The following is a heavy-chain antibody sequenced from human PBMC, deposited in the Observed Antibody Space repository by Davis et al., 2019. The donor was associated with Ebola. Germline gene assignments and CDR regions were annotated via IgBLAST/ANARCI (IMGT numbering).Heavy chain of an antibody. CDR1: GFTSSSFW. V-gene: IGHV3-7*01. J-gene: IGHJ5*02. CDR3: VRGGFYYGA. Sequence: PGGSLRLSCAASGFTSSSFWMSWVRQAPGKGLEWVANIKPDGSEKNYVDSVKGRFTISRDNAKNSLYLQMNSLRVEDTAVYYCVRGGFYYGAWGQGTLVTVAS. CDR2: IKPDGSEK. D-gene: IGHD3-10*01.